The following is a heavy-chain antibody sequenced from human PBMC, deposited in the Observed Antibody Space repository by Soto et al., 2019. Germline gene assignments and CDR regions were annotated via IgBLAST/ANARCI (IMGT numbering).Heavy chain of an antibody. J-gene: IGHJ5*02. CDR1: VFTFSSYG. CDR2: ISYDVSNK. CDR3: AKDLSDLYYYGWGSPANYSDP. Sequence: GGSLRLSCAASVFTFSSYGMHWVRQAPGNGLEWVAVISYDVSNKYYADSVKGRFTISRDNSKKTLYLPMNSLSAEDTALYYCAKDLSDLYYYGWGSPANYSDPWGQGTLVTVSS. D-gene: IGHD3-10*01. V-gene: IGHV3-30*18.